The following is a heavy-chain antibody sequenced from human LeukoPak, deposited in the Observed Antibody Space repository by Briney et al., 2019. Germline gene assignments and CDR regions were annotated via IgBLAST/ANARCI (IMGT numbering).Heavy chain of an antibody. V-gene: IGHV4-59*11. D-gene: IGHD3-9*01. CDR1: GGSISSHY. CDR2: IDFSGST. Sequence: SETLSLTCTVSGGSISSHYWSWIRQPPGKGLEWIGYIDFSGSTNYNPSLKSRVTISVDTSKNQFSLKLSSVTAADTAVYYCARDSVEVAYFDWSQNWFDPWGQGTLVTVSS. CDR3: ARDSVEVAYFDWSQNWFDP. J-gene: IGHJ5*02.